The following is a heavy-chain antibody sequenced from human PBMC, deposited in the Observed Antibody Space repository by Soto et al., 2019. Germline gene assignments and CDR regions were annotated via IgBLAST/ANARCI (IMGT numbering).Heavy chain of an antibody. CDR1: GYTFTSYA. CDR2: INAGNGNT. J-gene: IGHJ4*02. D-gene: IGHD2-15*01. V-gene: IGHV1-3*01. CDR3: ARGPGGPDGPGDY. Sequence: QVQLVQSGAEVKKPGASVKVSCKASGYTFTSYAMHWVRQAPGQRLAWMGWINAGNGNTKYSQQFQGRVTITRDTSASRADMELSSLRAEDTAVYYCARGPGGPDGPGDYWGQGTLVTVSS.